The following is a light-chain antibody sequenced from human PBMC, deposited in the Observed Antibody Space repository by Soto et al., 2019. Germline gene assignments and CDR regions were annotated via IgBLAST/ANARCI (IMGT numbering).Light chain of an antibody. CDR3: SSFAGSNNFPYV. CDR2: DVT. Sequence: QSALTQPRSVSESPGQSVTISCTGTSSDVGGYDYLSWYQQHPGKAPKLMIYDVTKRPSGVPDRFSGSKSGNTASLTVSGLQAEDEADYYCSSFAGSNNFPYVFGTGTKLTVL. V-gene: IGLV2-11*01. J-gene: IGLJ1*01. CDR1: SSDVGGYDY.